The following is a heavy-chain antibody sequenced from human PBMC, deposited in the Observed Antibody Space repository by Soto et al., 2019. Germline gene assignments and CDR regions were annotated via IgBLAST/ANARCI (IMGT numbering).Heavy chain of an antibody. CDR2: INHSGST. CDR1: GVSFSCYY. D-gene: IGHD2-21*01. J-gene: IGHJ5*02. V-gene: IGHV4-34*01. Sequence: LTCAGYGVSFSCYYWSWIRQPPGKGLDWIGEINHSGSTNYNPSLESRVTMSVDTSKNQFSLKLTSVTAADSAVYYCARDAFCGSGTCRVGHWFDPWGQGTLVTVSS. CDR3: ARDAFCGSGTCRVGHWFDP.